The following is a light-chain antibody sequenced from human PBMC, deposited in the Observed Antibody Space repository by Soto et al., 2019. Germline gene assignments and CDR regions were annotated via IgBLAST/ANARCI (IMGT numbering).Light chain of an antibody. CDR1: QSISTW. CDR2: KAS. Sequence: DIQMTQSPSTLSASVGDRVTITCRASQSISTWLAWYQQEPGKAPKLLIHKASSLQSGVPSRFSGSGSGTDFTLTISSLHPDDFATYYCQQYNSYPLTFGQGTRLEIK. J-gene: IGKJ5*01. V-gene: IGKV1-5*03. CDR3: QQYNSYPLT.